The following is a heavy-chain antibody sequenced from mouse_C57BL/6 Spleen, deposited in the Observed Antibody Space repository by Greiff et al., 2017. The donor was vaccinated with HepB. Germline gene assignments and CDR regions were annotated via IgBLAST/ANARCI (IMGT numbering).Heavy chain of an antibody. D-gene: IGHD1-1*01. CDR2: IDPSDSYT. V-gene: IGHV1-59*01. Sequence: QVQLQQPGAELVRPGTSVKLSCKASGYTFTSYWMHWVKQRPGQGLEWIGVIDPSDSYTNYNQKFKGKATLTVDKSSSTAYMQLSSLTSEDSAVYYGAREDYYCKAGWGQGTSVTVSS. CDR1: GYTFTSYW. J-gene: IGHJ4*01. CDR3: AREDYYCKAG.